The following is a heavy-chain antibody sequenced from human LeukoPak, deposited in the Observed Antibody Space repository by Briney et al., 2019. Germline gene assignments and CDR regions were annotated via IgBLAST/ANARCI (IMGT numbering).Heavy chain of an antibody. D-gene: IGHD1-7*01. V-gene: IGHV3-23*01. CDR2: FSGSGVST. Sequence: GGSLRLSCAASGFRFSSYAMSWVAQAPGKGLEWVSAFSGSGVSTYYADSVKGRFTVSRDNSKNTLYLQMSSLRAEDTAVYYCAKDERNWNYNLASQTYDWGQGTLVTVSS. CDR1: GFRFSSYA. J-gene: IGHJ4*02. CDR3: AKDERNWNYNLASQTYD.